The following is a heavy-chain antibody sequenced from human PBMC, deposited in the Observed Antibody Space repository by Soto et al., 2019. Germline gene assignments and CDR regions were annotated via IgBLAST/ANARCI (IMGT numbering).Heavy chain of an antibody. CDR3: ARDVSSGWSPYYYYGMDV. J-gene: IGHJ6*02. CDR1: GFTFSGYA. Sequence: QVQLVESGGGVVQPGRCLRLSCAPSGFTFSGYAMHWVLQAPGKGLEWVAVIWYDGSNKYYADSVKGRFTISRDNSKNTLYLQMNSLRAEDTAVYYCARDVSSGWSPYYYYGMDVWGQGTTVTVSS. D-gene: IGHD6-19*01. CDR2: IWYDGSNK. V-gene: IGHV3-33*01.